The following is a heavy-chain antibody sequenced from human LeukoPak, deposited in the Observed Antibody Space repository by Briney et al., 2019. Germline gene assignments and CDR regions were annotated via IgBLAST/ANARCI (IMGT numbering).Heavy chain of an antibody. V-gene: IGHV3-74*01. Sequence: GGSLRLSCAASGFTFSSYWMHWVRQAPGKGLVWVSRINSDGSSTYYADSVKGRFTISRDNSKNTLYLQMNSLRAEDTAVYYCGGSAAHYYYMDVWGKGTTVTVSS. CDR1: GFTFSSYW. CDR3: GGSAAHYYYMDV. CDR2: INSDGSST. D-gene: IGHD2-2*01. J-gene: IGHJ6*03.